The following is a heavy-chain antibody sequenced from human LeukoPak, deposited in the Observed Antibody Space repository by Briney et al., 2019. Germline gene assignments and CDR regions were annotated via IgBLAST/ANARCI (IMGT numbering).Heavy chain of an antibody. CDR2: IHYIGNT. D-gene: IGHD3-3*01. Sequence: SETLSLTCTVSGDSISTSGYYWSWIRQHPGTGLEWIAYIHYIGNTYYNPSLGSRVTMSVDTSSNQFSLNVASVTAADTAVYYCARVRDDYFFDYWGQGILVTVSS. J-gene: IGHJ4*02. CDR3: ARVRDDYFFDY. CDR1: GDSISTSGYY. V-gene: IGHV4-31*03.